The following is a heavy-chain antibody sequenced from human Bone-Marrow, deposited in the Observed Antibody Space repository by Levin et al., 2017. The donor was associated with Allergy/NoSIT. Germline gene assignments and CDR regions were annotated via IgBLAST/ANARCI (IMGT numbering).Heavy chain of an antibody. D-gene: IGHD3-22*01. CDR3: ARGGLFSPETNHFYFMDV. V-gene: IGHV1-2*06. Sequence: ASVKVSCRASGYTFTAFFIHWLRQAPGQGLEWLGRMNPRGGDAIHKQKFQGRISMTSDTPSRTASMELTRLTSDDTAVYYCARGGLFSPETNHFYFMDVWGKGTTVIVSS. J-gene: IGHJ6*03. CDR1: GYTFTAFF. CDR2: MNPRGGDA.